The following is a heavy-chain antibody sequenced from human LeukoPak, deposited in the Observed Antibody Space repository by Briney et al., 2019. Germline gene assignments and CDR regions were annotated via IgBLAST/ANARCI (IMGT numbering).Heavy chain of an antibody. D-gene: IGHD5-18*01. V-gene: IGHV3-48*04. J-gene: IGHJ4*02. CDR1: GFPFNTHG. CDR3: ARNPYRGYSYGLDF. CDR2: ISSSSTTN. Sequence: GGALGLSCGASGFPFNTHGMNWGRQAPGKGLEGILYISSSSTTNYYSASLRCPFTISRDNAKTSVPLQMNSLRVEDTAVYYCARNPYRGYSYGLDFWGQGTLVTVSS.